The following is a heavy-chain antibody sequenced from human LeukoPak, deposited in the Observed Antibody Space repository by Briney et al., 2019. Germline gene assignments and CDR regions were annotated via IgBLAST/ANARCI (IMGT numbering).Heavy chain of an antibody. CDR3: ARAPGSSTSWSYFDF. Sequence: GGSLRLSCAASGFTFSSSAMSWVRQAPGKGLEWVSAISNNGGYTYYADSVQGRFTISRDNSKSTLYLQMNSLRGEDTAVYYCARAPGSSTSWSYFDFWGQGTLVTVSS. D-gene: IGHD6-13*01. J-gene: IGHJ4*02. CDR1: GFTFSSSA. V-gene: IGHV3-23*01. CDR2: ISNNGGYT.